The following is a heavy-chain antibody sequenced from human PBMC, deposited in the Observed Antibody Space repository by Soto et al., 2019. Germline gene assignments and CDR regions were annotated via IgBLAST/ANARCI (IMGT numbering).Heavy chain of an antibody. CDR2: IYYSGRT. CDR3: ARAAFTTHMDV. V-gene: IGHV4-31*03. D-gene: IGHD3-22*01. Sequence: SETLSLTCTVSGGSISSGGYYWNWIRQHPGKGLEWIGHIYYSGRTYYNPSLKSRLTISVDTSKNQFSLKLSSVTAADTAVYYRARAAFTTHMDVWGQGTTVTVSS. J-gene: IGHJ6*02. CDR1: GGSISSGGYY.